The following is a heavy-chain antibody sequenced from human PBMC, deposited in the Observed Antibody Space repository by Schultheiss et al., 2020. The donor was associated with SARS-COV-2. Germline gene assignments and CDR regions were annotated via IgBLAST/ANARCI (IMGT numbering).Heavy chain of an antibody. V-gene: IGHV4-34*11. Sequence: SETLSLTCAVYGGSFSGYYWSWIRQPPGKGLEWIGYIYYSGSTNYNPSLKSRVTISVDTSKNQFSQKLSSVTAADTAVYYCASVGYCSSTSCYTDWFDPWGQGTLVTVSS. CDR2: IYYSGST. D-gene: IGHD2-2*02. J-gene: IGHJ5*02. CDR3: ASVGYCSSTSCYTDWFDP. CDR1: GGSFSGYY.